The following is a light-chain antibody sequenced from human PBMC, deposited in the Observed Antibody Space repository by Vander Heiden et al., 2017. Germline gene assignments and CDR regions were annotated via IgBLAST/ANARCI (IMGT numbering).Light chain of an antibody. Sequence: QSALTPPASGSGSPGQSITISCPGTSSDVGGYNYVSWYQQHPGKAPKLMIYDVSNRPSGVSNRFSGSKSGNTASLTISGLQAEDEADYYCSSYTSSSKVFGGGTKLTVL. CDR3: SSYTSSSKV. CDR2: DVS. V-gene: IGLV2-14*01. J-gene: IGLJ3*02. CDR1: SSDVGGYNY.